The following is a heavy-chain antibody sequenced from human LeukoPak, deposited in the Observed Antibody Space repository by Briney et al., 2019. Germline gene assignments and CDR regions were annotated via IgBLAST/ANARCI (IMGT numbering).Heavy chain of an antibody. J-gene: IGHJ4*02. CDR3: TTTYHYDSSGYSSYY. CDR2: LIYSDGGT. CDR1: GFTFSSYA. V-gene: IGHV3-23*01. D-gene: IGHD3-22*01. Sequence: GGSLRFSCAASGFTFSSYAMSWVRQAPGKGLEWVSLIYSDGGTYYADSVKGRFTISRDSSKNTLYLQMNSLKTEDTALYYCTTTYHYDSSGYSSYYWGQGTLVTVSS.